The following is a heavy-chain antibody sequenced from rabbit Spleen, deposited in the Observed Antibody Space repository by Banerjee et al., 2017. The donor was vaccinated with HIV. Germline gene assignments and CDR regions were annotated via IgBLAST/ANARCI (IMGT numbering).Heavy chain of an antibody. J-gene: IGHJ4*01. D-gene: IGHD3-3*01. CDR1: GFDFSSGYD. V-gene: IGHV1S40*01. CDR2: IYTGSGRT. CDR3: ARAGRDGVGYAL. Sequence: QSLEESGGGLVKPGASLTLTCTASGFDFSSGYDMGWVRQAPGKGLEWIGYIYTGSGRTWYASWAKGRFTISKTSSTTVTLQMTSLTDADTATYFCARAGRDGVGYALWGPGTLVTVS.